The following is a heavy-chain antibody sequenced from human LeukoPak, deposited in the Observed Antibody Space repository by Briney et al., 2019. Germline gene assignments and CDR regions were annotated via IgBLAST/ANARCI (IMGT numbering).Heavy chain of an antibody. CDR1: GGSISSSSYY. CDR3: ARDQMIVVAVGDAFDI. CDR2: IYYSGST. J-gene: IGHJ3*02. Sequence: SETLSLTCTVSGGSISSSSYYWGWIRQPPGKGLEWIGSIYYSGSTYYNPSLKSRVTISVDTSKNQFSLKLSSVTAADTAVYYCARDQMIVVAVGDAFDIWGQGTMVTVSS. V-gene: IGHV4-39*07. D-gene: IGHD3-22*01.